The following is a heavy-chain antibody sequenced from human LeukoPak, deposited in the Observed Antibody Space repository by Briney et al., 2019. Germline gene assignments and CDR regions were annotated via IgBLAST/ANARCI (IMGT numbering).Heavy chain of an antibody. V-gene: IGHV1-18*04. CDR1: GYTFTSYY. CDR2: ISGYNGNT. D-gene: IGHD4-17*01. CDR3: ARAVQVTTGGLFDY. J-gene: IGHJ4*02. Sequence: ASVKVSCKASGYTFTSYYMHWVRQAPGQGLEWMGWISGYNGNTNYAQKFQGRVTITADKSTSTAYMELSSLRSEDTAVYYCARAVQVTTGGLFDYWGQGTLVTVSS.